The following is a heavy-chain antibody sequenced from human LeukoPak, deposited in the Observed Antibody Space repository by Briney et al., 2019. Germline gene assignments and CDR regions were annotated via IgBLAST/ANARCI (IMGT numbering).Heavy chain of an antibody. J-gene: IGHJ6*03. Sequence: PSETLSLTCAVYGGSFSGYYWSWIRQPPGKGLEWIGEINHSGSTNYNPSLKSRVTISVDTSKNQFSLKLSSVTAADTAVYYCARGVGYCSTSCYRSYYYYMDVWGKGTTVTVSS. CDR1: GGSFSGYY. D-gene: IGHD2-2*01. CDR3: ARGVGYCSTSCYRSYYYYMDV. CDR2: INHSGST. V-gene: IGHV4-34*01.